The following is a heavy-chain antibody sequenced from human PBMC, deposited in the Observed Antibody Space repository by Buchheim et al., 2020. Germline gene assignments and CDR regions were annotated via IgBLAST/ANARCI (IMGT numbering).Heavy chain of an antibody. CDR1: GFTFSSYW. V-gene: IGHV3-7*01. CDR2: IKQDGSEK. Sequence: EVQLVESGGGLVQPGGSLRLSCAVSGFTFSSYWMSWVRQAPGKGLEWVANIKQDGSEKYYVDSVKGRFTISRDNAKNSLYLQMNSLRAEDTAVYYCASLILGIAAASDYWGQGTL. D-gene: IGHD6-13*01. CDR3: ASLILGIAAASDY. J-gene: IGHJ4*02.